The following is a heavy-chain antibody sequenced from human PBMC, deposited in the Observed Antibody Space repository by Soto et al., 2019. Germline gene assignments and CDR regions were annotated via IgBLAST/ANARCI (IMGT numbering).Heavy chain of an antibody. CDR2: IYYSGST. CDR1: GGSISSYY. V-gene: IGHV4-59*01. D-gene: IGHD3-10*01. Sequence: SETLSLTCTVSGGSISSYYWSWIRQPPGKGLEWIGYIYYSGSTNYNPSLKSRVTISVDTSKNQFSLKLSPVTAADTAVYYCASVLTMVRGVSWFDPWGQGTLVTVSS. J-gene: IGHJ5*02. CDR3: ASVLTMVRGVSWFDP.